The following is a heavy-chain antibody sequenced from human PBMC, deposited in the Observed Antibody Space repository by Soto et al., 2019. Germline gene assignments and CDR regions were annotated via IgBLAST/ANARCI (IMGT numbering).Heavy chain of an antibody. D-gene: IGHD3-9*01. CDR2: IKSKTDGGTT. CDR3: TTEYDISYIYYYYGMDV. V-gene: IGHV3-15*01. Sequence: EVQLVESGGGLVKPGGSLRLSCAASGFTFSNAWMSWVRQAPGKGLEWVGRIKSKTDGGTTDYAAPVKGRFTISRDDSKNTLYLQMNSLKTEDTAVYYCTTEYDISYIYYYYGMDVWGQGTTVTVSS. CDR1: GFTFSNAW. J-gene: IGHJ6*02.